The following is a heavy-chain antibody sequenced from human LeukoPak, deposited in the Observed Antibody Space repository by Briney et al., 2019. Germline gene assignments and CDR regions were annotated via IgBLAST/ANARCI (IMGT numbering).Heavy chain of an antibody. J-gene: IGHJ4*02. Sequence: SETLSLTCAVYGESFSGYYWSWIRQPPGKGLEWVGEVNHSGSTNYNPSLKSRVTISVDTSKNQFSLKLSSETAADTGVYYCARAEITAAGVPFDYWGQGTLVTVSS. CDR1: GESFSGYY. CDR2: VNHSGST. D-gene: IGHD6-13*01. CDR3: ARAEITAAGVPFDY. V-gene: IGHV4-34*01.